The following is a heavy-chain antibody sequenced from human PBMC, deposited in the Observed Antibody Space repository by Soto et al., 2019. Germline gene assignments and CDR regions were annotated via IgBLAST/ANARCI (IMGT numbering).Heavy chain of an antibody. D-gene: IGHD1-26*01. V-gene: IGHV3-23*01. CDR2: ISGSGGST. J-gene: IGHJ3*02. CDR1: GFTFSSYA. CDR3: AKEGAIVGATAFIGAFDI. Sequence: GGSLRLSCAASGFTFSSYAMSWVRQAPGKGLEWVSAISGSGGSTYYADSVKGRFTISRDNSKNTLYLQMNSLRAEDTAVYYCAKEGAIVGATAFIGAFDIWGQGTMVTVSS.